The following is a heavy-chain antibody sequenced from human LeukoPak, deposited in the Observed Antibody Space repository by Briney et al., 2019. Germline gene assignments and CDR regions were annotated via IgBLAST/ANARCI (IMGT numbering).Heavy chain of an antibody. D-gene: IGHD3-22*01. CDR3: ARLRREDSSGYPYYFDY. CDR1: GGSISSSSYY. Sequence: SETLSLTCTVPGGSISSSSYYWGWTRQPPGKGLEWIGSIYYSGSTYYNPSLKSRVTISVDTSKNQFSLKRSSVTAADTAVYYCARLRREDSSGYPYYFDYWGQGTLVTVSS. CDR2: IYYSGST. J-gene: IGHJ4*02. V-gene: IGHV4-39*01.